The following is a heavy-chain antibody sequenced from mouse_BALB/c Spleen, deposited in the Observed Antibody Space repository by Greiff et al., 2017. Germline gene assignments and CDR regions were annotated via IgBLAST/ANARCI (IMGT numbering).Heavy chain of an antibody. CDR3: ARGTTVVAGDYAMDY. J-gene: IGHJ4*01. D-gene: IGHD1-1*01. CDR1: GYSFTGYY. V-gene: IGHV1-31*01. CDR2: INPYNGAT. Sequence: EVKLMESGPELVKPGASVKISCKASGYSFTGYYMHWVKQSHVKSLEWIGRINPYNGATSYNQNFKDKASLTVDKSSSTAYMELHSLTSEDSAVYYCARGTTVVAGDYAMDYWGQGTSVTVSS.